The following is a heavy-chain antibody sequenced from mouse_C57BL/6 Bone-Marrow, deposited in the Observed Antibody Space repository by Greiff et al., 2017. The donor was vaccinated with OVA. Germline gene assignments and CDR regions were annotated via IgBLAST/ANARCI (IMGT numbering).Heavy chain of an antibody. J-gene: IGHJ2*01. D-gene: IGHD2-5*01. CDR2: INYDGSST. Sequence: EVKLVESEGGLVQPGSSMKLSCTASGFTFSDYYMAWVRQVPEKGLEWVANINYDGSSTYYLDSLKSRFIISRDNAKNILYLQMSSLKSEDTATYYCARRDSNYYFDYWGQGTTLTVSS. V-gene: IGHV5-16*02. CDR1: GFTFSDYY. CDR3: ARRDSNYYFDY.